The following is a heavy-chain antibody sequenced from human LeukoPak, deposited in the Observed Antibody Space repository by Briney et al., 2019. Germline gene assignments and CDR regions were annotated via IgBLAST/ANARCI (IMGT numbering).Heavy chain of an antibody. D-gene: IGHD1/OR15-1a*01. Sequence: GGSLRLSCAVSGFTFSSYWMTWVRQASGKGLEWVAHIKEDGTEEYYVDSVKGRFTISRDNAKNSLYLQMNSLRAEDTAVYYCARWNNDWEFDYWGQGTLVSVSS. V-gene: IGHV3-7*05. CDR3: ARWNNDWEFDY. CDR2: IKEDGTEE. CDR1: GFTFSSYW. J-gene: IGHJ4*02.